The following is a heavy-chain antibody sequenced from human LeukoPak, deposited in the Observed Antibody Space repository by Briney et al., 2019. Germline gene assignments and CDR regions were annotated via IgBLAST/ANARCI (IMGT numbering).Heavy chain of an antibody. CDR3: ARGRYDSSGYEAPTAFDI. Sequence: GGSLRLSCAASGFSFSIFAMRWVRQAPGKGLEYISAISSNGDSTHYANSVKGRFTISRDNSKNTLYFQMGSLRAEDMAVYYCARGRYDSSGYEAPTAFDIWGQGTMVTVSS. D-gene: IGHD3-22*01. CDR2: ISSNGDST. V-gene: IGHV3-64*01. CDR1: GFSFSIFA. J-gene: IGHJ3*02.